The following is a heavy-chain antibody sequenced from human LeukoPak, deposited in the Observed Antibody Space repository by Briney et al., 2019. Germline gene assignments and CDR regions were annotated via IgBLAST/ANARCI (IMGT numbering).Heavy chain of an antibody. V-gene: IGHV1-69*04. CDR2: IIPILGIA. CDR1: GGTFSSYA. D-gene: IGHD6-13*01. CDR3: ARGVKSSWPIRRVNWFDP. J-gene: IGHJ5*02. Sequence: ASVKVSCMASGGTFSSYAISWVRQAPGQGGEWVGRIIPILGIAHYAQKFQGRVTITAEKSTSTAYMELSSMRSDDTAMYYCARGVKSSWPIRRVNWFDPWGQGTLVTVSS.